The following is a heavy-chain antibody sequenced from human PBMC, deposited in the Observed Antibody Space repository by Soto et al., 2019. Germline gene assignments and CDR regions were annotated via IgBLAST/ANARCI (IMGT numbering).Heavy chain of an antibody. V-gene: IGHV1-2*02. Sequence: QVQLVQSGAEVKKPGASVKVSCKASGYTFTDYYMHWVRQAPGQGLKWMGWINPNSGGTNYAQKFQGRVTMTRDTSISTAYMELTRLRSDDTAVYYCARDQTPSSGWPGMDVWGQGTTVTVSS. D-gene: IGHD6-19*01. CDR1: GYTFTDYY. J-gene: IGHJ6*02. CDR3: ARDQTPSSGWPGMDV. CDR2: INPNSGGT.